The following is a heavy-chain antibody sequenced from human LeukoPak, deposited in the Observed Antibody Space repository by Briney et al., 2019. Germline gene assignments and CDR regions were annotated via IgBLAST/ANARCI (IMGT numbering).Heavy chain of an antibody. CDR2: ISSKVYGGAI. J-gene: IGHJ3*02. CDR1: GFTFGDDA. V-gene: IGHV3-49*03. D-gene: IGHD2-21*02. Sequence: PGGSLRLSCAATGFTFGDDAMSWFRQAPGKGLEWVGFISSKVYGGAIDYAAPVKGRFTISRDDSKKTLYLQMNSLKTEDTAVYYCTTDRHIVVLTGYLDAFDIWGQGTMVTVSS. CDR3: TTDRHIVVLTGYLDAFDI.